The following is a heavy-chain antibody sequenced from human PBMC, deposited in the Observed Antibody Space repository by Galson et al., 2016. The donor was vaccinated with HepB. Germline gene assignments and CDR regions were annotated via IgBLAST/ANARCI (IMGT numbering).Heavy chain of an antibody. CDR1: GFSVTTTY. V-gene: IGHV3-53*01. Sequence: SLRLSCAASGFSVTTTYMNWVRRAPGKGLEWVSIIYSGGGSFYADSVKGRFTVSRDDSHVYLQMSSLRAEDTAIYYCARARDNTREYHSLDVWGQGTTVTVAS. J-gene: IGHJ6*02. D-gene: IGHD6-6*01. CDR2: IYSGGGS. CDR3: ARARDNTREYHSLDV.